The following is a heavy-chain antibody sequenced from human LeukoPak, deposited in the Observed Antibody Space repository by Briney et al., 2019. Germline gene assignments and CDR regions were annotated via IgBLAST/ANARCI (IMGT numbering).Heavy chain of an antibody. V-gene: IGHV3-20*04. CDR1: GFTFDDYG. Sequence: PGGSLRLSCAASGFTFDDYGMSWVRQAPGKGLEWVSGINWNGGSTGYADSVKGRFTISRDNAKNSLYLQMNSLRAEDTALYYCARGYTGIVGATTKFDPWGQGTLVTVSS. J-gene: IGHJ5*02. CDR3: ARGYTGIVGATTKFDP. D-gene: IGHD1-26*01. CDR2: INWNGGST.